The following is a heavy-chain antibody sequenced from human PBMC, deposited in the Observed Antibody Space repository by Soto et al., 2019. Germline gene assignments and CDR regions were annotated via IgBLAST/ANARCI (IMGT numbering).Heavy chain of an antibody. CDR1: GFFFSTYS. D-gene: IGHD2-15*01. Sequence: EVQLVESGGGLVQPGGSLRLSCAASGFFFSTYSMNWVRQAPGKGLEWVSYISSSSSTIYYADSVQGRFTISRDNAKNSLYLHVNSLRDEDTAVYYCARPAGRLDYFDYWGQGTLVTVSS. V-gene: IGHV3-48*02. CDR3: ARPAGRLDYFDY. CDR2: ISSSSSTI. J-gene: IGHJ4*02.